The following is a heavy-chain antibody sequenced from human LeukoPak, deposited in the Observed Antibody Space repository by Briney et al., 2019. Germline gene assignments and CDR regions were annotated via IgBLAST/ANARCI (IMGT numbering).Heavy chain of an antibody. D-gene: IGHD4-17*01. CDR1: GFTFSSYE. V-gene: IGHV3-48*03. CDR3: AKDLDHDYDDYGLDY. CDR2: ISSSGSTI. Sequence: GGSLRLSCAASGFTFSSYEMNWVRQAPGKGLEWVSYISSSGSTIYYADSVKGRFTISRDNAQNSLYLQMNSLRAEDTALYYCAKDLDHDYDDYGLDYWGQGTLVTVSS. J-gene: IGHJ4*02.